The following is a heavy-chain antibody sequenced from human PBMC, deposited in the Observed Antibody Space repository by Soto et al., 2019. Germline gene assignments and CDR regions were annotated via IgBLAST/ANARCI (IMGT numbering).Heavy chain of an antibody. CDR2: IYWDDDK. CDR1: GFSLSTSGVG. D-gene: IGHD3-22*01. J-gene: IGHJ4*02. V-gene: IGHV2-5*02. Sequence: QITLKEFGPTLVKPTQTLTLTCTFSGFSLSTSGVGVGWIRQPPGKALEWLALIYWDDDKRYSPSLKSRLTITKDTSKNQVVLTMTNMDPVDTATYYCAHVLVEGVVVITFDYWGQGTLVTVSS. CDR3: AHVLVEGVVVITFDY.